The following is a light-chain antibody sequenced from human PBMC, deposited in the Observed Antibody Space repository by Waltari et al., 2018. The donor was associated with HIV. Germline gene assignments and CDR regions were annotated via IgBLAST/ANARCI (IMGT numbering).Light chain of an antibody. CDR2: KDT. CDR3: QSADSNASLWV. Sequence: SYELTQPPSVSVSPGQTARITCSGDAFPKQYAYWYQQRPGQAPGLVIYKDTERPSGIPERFSGSSSGTTATLTIIGVQAQDEADYHCQSADSNASLWVFGGGTKLTVL. J-gene: IGLJ3*02. CDR1: AFPKQY. V-gene: IGLV3-25*03.